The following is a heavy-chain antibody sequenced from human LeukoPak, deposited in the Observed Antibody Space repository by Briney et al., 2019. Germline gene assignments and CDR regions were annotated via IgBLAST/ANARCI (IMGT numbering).Heavy chain of an antibody. J-gene: IGHJ5*02. CDR1: GVTYG. CDR3: WLGP. CDR2: ISGSGGET. V-gene: IGHV3-23*01. Sequence: GGSLGLSCAASGVTYGMSWVRQAPGKGLAWVSAISGSGGETYYADSVKGRFTISRDNSKNTLYLQMNSLRAEDSAIYYNWLGPWGQGTLVTVSS.